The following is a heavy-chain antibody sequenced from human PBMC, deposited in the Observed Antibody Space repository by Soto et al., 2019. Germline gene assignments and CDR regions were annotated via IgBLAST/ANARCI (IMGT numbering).Heavy chain of an antibody. V-gene: IGHV3-33*01. CDR3: AREADYYGMDV. Sequence: QVQLVESGGGVVQPGRSLRLSCAASGFTFSSYGMHWVRQAPGKGLEWVAVIWYDGSNKYYADSVKGRFTISRDNSQNTLYLQMNSLRAEDTAVYYCAREADYYGMDVWGQGTTVTVSS. J-gene: IGHJ6*02. CDR2: IWYDGSNK. CDR1: GFTFSSYG.